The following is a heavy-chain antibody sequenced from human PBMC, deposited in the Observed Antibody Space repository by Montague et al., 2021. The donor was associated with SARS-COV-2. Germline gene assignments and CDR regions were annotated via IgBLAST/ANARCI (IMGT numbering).Heavy chain of an antibody. V-gene: IGHV4-39*01. CDR2: FHSRGSP. D-gene: IGHD6-25*01. J-gene: IGHJ4*02. Sequence: SETLSLTCTVAGGSISSGSYYWGWIRHPQGKGWGWIGNFHSRGSPYHKRRVTISVDTSKNQFSLKVTLVTAADTAVYYCARRLGGSGWLDYWGQGTLVTVSS. CDR3: ARRLGGSGWLDY. CDR1: GGSISSGSYY.